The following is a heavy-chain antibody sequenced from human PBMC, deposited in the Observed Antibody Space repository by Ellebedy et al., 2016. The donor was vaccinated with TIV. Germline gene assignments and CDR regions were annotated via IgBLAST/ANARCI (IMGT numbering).Heavy chain of an antibody. D-gene: IGHD6-13*01. CDR1: GFSLSTSGMR. J-gene: IGHJ4*02. CDR3: AHMGEWQQLVHT. Sequence: SGPTLVXPTQTLTLTCTFSGFSLSTSGMRVSWIRQPPGKALEWLAHIFSNDEKSYSTSLKSRLTISKDTSKSQVVLTMTNMDPVDTATYYCAHMGEWQQLVHTWGQGTLVTVSS. CDR2: IFSNDEK. V-gene: IGHV2-26*01.